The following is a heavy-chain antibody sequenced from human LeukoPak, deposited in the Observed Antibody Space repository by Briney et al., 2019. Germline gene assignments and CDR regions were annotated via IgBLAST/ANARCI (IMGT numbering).Heavy chain of an antibody. CDR2: IIPILNTA. Sequence: SVKVSCKASGGSLISYTISWVRQAPGQGLEWMGRIIPILNTANYAQQFQGRVTITADKFTNTAYLELSSLTFEDTAVYYCARAEAAAGTEDYWGQGTLVTVSS. CDR1: GGSLISYT. D-gene: IGHD6-13*01. CDR3: ARAEAAAGTEDY. J-gene: IGHJ4*02. V-gene: IGHV1-69*08.